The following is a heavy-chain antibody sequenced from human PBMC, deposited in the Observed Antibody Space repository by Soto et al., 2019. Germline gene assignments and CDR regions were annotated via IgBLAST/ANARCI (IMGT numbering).Heavy chain of an antibody. CDR1: GYTFTSYA. V-gene: IGHV1-18*01. CDR2: ISAYDGNT. D-gene: IGHD4-17*01. Sequence: GASVKVSCKASGYTFTSYAISWVRQAPGQGLEWMGWISAYDGNTNYAQKLQGRVTMTEDTSTDTAYMELSSLRSEDTAVYYCATLTTVTTYYYGMDVWGQGTTVTVSS. CDR3: ATLTTVTTYYYGMDV. J-gene: IGHJ6*02.